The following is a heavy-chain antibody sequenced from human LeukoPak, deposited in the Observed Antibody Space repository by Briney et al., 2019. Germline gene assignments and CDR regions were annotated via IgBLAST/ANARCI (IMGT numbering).Heavy chain of an antibody. CDR3: VRRCYSGGVYYYFDY. D-gene: IGHD2-15*01. V-gene: IGHV4-39*01. CDR2: ITYSGNS. J-gene: IGHJ4*02. Sequence: SETLSLTCSVSGGSISSSGHYWGWIRQPPGKGLEWIGIITYSGNSNYNPSLKSRVTISVGASNNQFSLKLTSMTAADTAVYYCVRRCYSGGVYYYFDYWGQGTLVTVSS. CDR1: GGSISSSGHY.